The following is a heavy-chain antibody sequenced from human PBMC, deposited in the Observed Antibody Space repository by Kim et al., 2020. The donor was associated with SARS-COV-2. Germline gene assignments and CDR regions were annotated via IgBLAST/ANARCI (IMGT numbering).Heavy chain of an antibody. D-gene: IGHD3-22*01. Sequence: YADSVKGRFTISRDNSKNTLYLQMNSLRAEDTAVYYCAKFGVPTVVIIDYWGQGTLVTVSS. J-gene: IGHJ4*02. V-gene: IGHV3-23*01. CDR3: AKFGVPTVVIIDY.